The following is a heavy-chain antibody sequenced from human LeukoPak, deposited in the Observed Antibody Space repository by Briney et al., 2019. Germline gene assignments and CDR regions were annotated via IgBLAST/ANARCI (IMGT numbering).Heavy chain of an antibody. Sequence: PGGSLRLSCAASGFTFSSYWMSWVRQAPGKGLEWVANIKQDGSEKYYVDSVKGRFTISRDNSKNTLYLQMNSLRAEDTAVYYCAKILPTRFGEFYDYWGQGTLVTVSS. D-gene: IGHD3-10*01. V-gene: IGHV3-7*03. CDR3: AKILPTRFGEFYDY. CDR2: IKQDGSEK. CDR1: GFTFSSYW. J-gene: IGHJ4*02.